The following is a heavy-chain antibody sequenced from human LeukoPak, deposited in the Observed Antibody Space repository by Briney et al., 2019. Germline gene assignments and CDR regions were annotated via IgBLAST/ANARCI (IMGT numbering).Heavy chain of an antibody. CDR2: ISSDGNSK. CDR1: GFSFSSYS. D-gene: IGHD5-12*01. V-gene: IGHV3-30*09. Sequence: GGSLRLSCAASGFSFSSYSIHWVRQAPGKGLEWVAVISSDGNSKNFALTVKGRFAISRDNSKNTLFLQMNNLRSEDTALYYCVSPTADYPFLYYFDSWGQGTLVTVSS. CDR3: VSPTADYPFLYYFDS. J-gene: IGHJ4*02.